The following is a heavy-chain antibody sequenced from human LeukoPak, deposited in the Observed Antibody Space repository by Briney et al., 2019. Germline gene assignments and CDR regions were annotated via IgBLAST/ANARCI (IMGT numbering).Heavy chain of an antibody. J-gene: IGHJ4*02. CDR2: ISAYNGNT. CDR3: ARSGPQLWLPVNDY. D-gene: IGHD5-18*01. CDR1: GYTFTSYG. V-gene: IGHV1-18*01. Sequence: ASVKVSCKASGYTFTSYGISWVRQAPGQGLEWMGWISAYNGNTNYAQKLQGRVTMTTDTSTSTAYMELRSLRSDDTAVYYRARSGPQLWLPVNDYWGQGTLVTVSS.